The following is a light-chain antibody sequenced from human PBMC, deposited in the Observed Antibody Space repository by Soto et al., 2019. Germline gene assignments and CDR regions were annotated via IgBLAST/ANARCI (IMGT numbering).Light chain of an antibody. CDR1: SSDVGGYNY. V-gene: IGLV2-11*01. J-gene: IGLJ1*01. CDR2: DVT. CDR3: CSHAGSYTYV. Sequence: QSALTQPRSVAGSPGQSLTISCTGTSSDVGGYNYVSWYQQYPGKVPKLRIYDVTKRPSGVPDRFSGSKSGNTASLTISGLQAADEAYYYCCSHAGSYTYVFGTGTKLTVL.